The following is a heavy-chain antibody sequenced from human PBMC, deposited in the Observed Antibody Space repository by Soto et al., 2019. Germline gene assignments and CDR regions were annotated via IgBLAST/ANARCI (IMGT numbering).Heavy chain of an antibody. CDR1: GFTFSSYG. V-gene: IGHV3-30*18. J-gene: IGHJ5*02. Sequence: QVQLVESGGDVVQPGRSLRLSCAASGFTFSSYGMHWVRQAPGKGLEWVAVISHDGSNKYYGDSVKGRFTISRDNSKNTLYLQMNSLRADDTAVYYCAKDNCISTSCYRLYNWFDPWGQGTLVTVSS. D-gene: IGHD2-2*01. CDR3: AKDNCISTSCYRLYNWFDP. CDR2: ISHDGSNK.